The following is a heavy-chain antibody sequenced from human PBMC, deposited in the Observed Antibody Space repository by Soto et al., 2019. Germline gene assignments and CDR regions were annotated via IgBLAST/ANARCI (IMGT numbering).Heavy chain of an antibody. V-gene: IGHV4-59*08. CDR2: IYYSGST. J-gene: IGHJ6*02. D-gene: IGHD3-22*01. CDR3: ARRLYYDSSGFEGGGMDV. Sequence: KSSETLSLTCTVSGGSISSYYWSWIRQPPGKGLEWIGYIYYSGSTNYNPSLKSRVTISVDTSKNQFSLKLSSVTAADTAVYYCARRLYYDSSGFEGGGMDVWGQGTTVTVS. CDR1: GGSISSYY.